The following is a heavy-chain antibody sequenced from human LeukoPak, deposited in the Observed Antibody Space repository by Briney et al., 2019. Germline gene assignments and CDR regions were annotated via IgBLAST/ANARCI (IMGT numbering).Heavy chain of an antibody. J-gene: IGHJ4*02. CDR3: ARDRGSSEGIFDY. Sequence: PGGSLRLSCAASGFTFSSYSMNWVRQAPGKGLEWVSSISSSSSYIYYADSVKGRFTISRDNAKNSLYLQMNSLRAEDTAVYYCARDRGSSEGIFDYWGQGTLVTVSS. CDR2: ISSSSSYI. D-gene: IGHD3-16*01. V-gene: IGHV3-21*01. CDR1: GFTFSSYS.